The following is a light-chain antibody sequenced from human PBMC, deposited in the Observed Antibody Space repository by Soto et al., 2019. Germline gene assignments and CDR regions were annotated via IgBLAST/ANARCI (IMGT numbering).Light chain of an antibody. Sequence: QAVLTQPPSVSAAPGQKVTISCSGSSSNIGNNYVSWYQQLPGTAPKLLIYDNSMRPSRIPDRFSGSKSGTSATLGITGLQTGDEADYYCGTWDSSLSVWVFGGGTKVTVL. CDR2: DNS. CDR3: GTWDSSLSVWV. CDR1: SSNIGNNY. J-gene: IGLJ3*02. V-gene: IGLV1-51*01.